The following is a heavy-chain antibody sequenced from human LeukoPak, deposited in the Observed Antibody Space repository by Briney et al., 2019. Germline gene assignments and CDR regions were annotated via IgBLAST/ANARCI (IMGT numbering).Heavy chain of an antibody. D-gene: IGHD3-10*01. J-gene: IGHJ4*02. V-gene: IGHV3-7*01. CDR2: INQDGSER. CDR3: AKDLGLLWFGGFDY. Sequence: PGGSLRLSCAASGFTFRNYWMSWVRQAPGKGLEWVANINQDGSERYYVDSVKGRFTISRDNSKNTLYLQMNSLRAEDTAVYYCAKDLGLLWFGGFDYWGQGTLVTVSS. CDR1: GFTFRNYW.